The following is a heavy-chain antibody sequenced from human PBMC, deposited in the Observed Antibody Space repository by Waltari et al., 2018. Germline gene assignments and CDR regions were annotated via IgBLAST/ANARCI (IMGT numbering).Heavy chain of an antibody. J-gene: IGHJ3*01. Sequence: QVQLVESGGGVVQPGRSLRLSCAASGFTFSSYGMHWVRQAPGKGLEWVAVIAYDGSNKYYADSVKGRFTISRDNSKNTLYLQMNSLRAEDTAVYYCAKAPEGEQWLIPAWGQGTMVTVSS. CDR1: GFTFSSYG. V-gene: IGHV3-30*18. D-gene: IGHD6-19*01. CDR2: IAYDGSNK. CDR3: AKAPEGEQWLIPA.